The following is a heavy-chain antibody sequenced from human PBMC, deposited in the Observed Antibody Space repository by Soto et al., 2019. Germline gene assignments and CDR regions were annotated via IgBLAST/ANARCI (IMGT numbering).Heavy chain of an antibody. V-gene: IGHV3-23*01. CDR3: AKNGCSYTACYPYDYYVDV. J-gene: IGHJ6*03. CDR2: LTVTGDSA. Sequence: EVQLLESGGGLVQPGGSLRLSCAASGFRLSDSAVSWVRQAPGKGLECVSSLTVTGDSAFYSAYVKGRFTISRDISKSTLYLQLNSLRAEDTAVYYCAKNGCSYTACYPYDYYVDVWGRGTTVTVSS. CDR1: GFRLSDSA. D-gene: IGHD2-15*01.